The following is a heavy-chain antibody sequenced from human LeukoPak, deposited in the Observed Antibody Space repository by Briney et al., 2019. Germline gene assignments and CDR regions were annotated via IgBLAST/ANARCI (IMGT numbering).Heavy chain of an antibody. V-gene: IGHV3-23*01. CDR2: ISGSGGST. CDR1: GFTFSSYA. D-gene: IGHD3-16*01. CDR3: AKEGAVLGEYYYYHMDV. Sequence: GGSLSLSCAASGFTFSSYAMSWGRQAPGKGLEWVSAISGSGGSTYYAGSVKGRFTISRDNSKNTLYLQMNSLRAEDTAVYYCAKEGAVLGEYYYYHMDVWGKGTTVTVSS. J-gene: IGHJ6*03.